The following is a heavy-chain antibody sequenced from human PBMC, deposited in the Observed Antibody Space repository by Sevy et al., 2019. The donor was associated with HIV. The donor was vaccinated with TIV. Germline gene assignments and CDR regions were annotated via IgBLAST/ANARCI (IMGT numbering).Heavy chain of an antibody. CDR1: GFSFSAYG. V-gene: IGHV3-21*01. D-gene: IGHD2-2*01. CDR3: ARDGDCSSTSCYFYYYYGMDV. Sequence: GGSLRLSCAASGFSFSAYGMHWVRQAPGKGLEWVSSISSSSSYIYYADSVKGRFTISRDNAKNSLYLQMNSLGAEDTAVYYCARDGDCSSTSCYFYYYYGMDVWGQGTTVTVSS. CDR2: ISSSSSYI. J-gene: IGHJ6*02.